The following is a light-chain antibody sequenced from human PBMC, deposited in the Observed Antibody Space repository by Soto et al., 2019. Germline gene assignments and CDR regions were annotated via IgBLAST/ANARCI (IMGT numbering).Light chain of an antibody. CDR2: GAS. V-gene: IGKV3-20*01. J-gene: IGKJ5*01. Sequence: EIVLTQSPGTLSLSPGERATLSFSASQSVSSSYLAWYQQKPGQAPRLLIYGASSRATGIPDRFSGSGSGTDFTLTISRLEPEDFAVYYCQQYGSSPPQITFGQGTRLEIK. CDR1: QSVSSSY. CDR3: QQYGSSPPQIT.